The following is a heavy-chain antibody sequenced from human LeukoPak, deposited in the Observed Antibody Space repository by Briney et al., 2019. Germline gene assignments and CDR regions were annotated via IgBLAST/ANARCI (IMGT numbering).Heavy chain of an antibody. CDR1: GFTFSSYE. J-gene: IGHJ4*02. D-gene: IGHD5-24*01. CDR3: AKDQEGYHRPIDY. CDR2: ISAGGGTK. V-gene: IGHV3-23*01. Sequence: GGSLRLSCAASGFTFSSYETNWVRQAPGKGLEWVSVISAGGGTKDYADSVRGRFTVSRDNSRNTLFLQMNSLRAEDTAIYYCAKDQEGYHRPIDYWGQGTLVTVSS.